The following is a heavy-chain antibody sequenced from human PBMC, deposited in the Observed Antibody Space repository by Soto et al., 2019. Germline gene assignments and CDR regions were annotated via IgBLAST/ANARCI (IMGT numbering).Heavy chain of an antibody. J-gene: IGHJ4*02. D-gene: IGHD2-21*01. CDR2: IGAGGDIT. CDR3: AKDDFTDRGEDYFDH. CDR1: GLSFSNFA. V-gene: IGHV3-23*01. Sequence: GGSLRLSCAASGLSFSNFAMSWVRQAPGKGLEWVLGIGAGGDITFYADSVKGRFGISRDNSKNTVYLQVNSLRAEDTAVYFCAKDDFTDRGEDYFDHWGPGTLVTVSS.